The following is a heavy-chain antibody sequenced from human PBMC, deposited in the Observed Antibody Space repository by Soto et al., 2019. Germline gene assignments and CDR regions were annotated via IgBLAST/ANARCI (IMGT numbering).Heavy chain of an antibody. CDR3: ARRGPGTYFDY. V-gene: IGHV3-23*01. J-gene: IGHJ4*02. Sequence: EVQLLDSGGGLVQPGGSLRLSCAASGFTFSSYAMNWVRQAPGKGLEWVSVISGSGGSTYYADSVKGRFTISRDNSKNTPYLQMNSLSAEDTAVYYCARRGPGTYFDYWGQGTLVTVSS. D-gene: IGHD6-13*01. CDR2: ISGSGGST. CDR1: GFTFSSYA.